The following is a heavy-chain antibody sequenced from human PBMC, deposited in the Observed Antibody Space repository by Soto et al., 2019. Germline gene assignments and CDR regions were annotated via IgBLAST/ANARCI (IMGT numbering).Heavy chain of an antibody. CDR2: IDWDDDK. D-gene: IGHD2-2*03. J-gene: IGHJ4*02. Sequence: SGPTLVNPTQTLTLTCTFSGFSLSTSGMCVSWIRQPPGKALEWLARIDWDDDKYYSTSLKTRLTISKDTSTNQVVLTMTNMDPVDTATYYCAGIGYCSSASSGYSDYWGQGTLVTLSS. CDR1: GFSLSTSGMC. CDR3: AGIGYCSSASSGYSDY. V-gene: IGHV2-70*11.